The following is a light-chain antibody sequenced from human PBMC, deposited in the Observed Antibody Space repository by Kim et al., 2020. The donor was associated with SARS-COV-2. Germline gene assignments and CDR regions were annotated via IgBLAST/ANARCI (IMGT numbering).Light chain of an antibody. V-gene: IGKV1-33*01. CDR2: DAS. CDR3: QRHDTLPIT. Sequence: ASVGDRVTITCQASQKISKYLNWDQQRIGGAPKRLIYDASSLGTGVPSRCSGSASGTDFTFTISRLRTEDIATYYCQRHDTLPITFGQRTRLEIK. J-gene: IGKJ5*01. CDR1: QKISKY.